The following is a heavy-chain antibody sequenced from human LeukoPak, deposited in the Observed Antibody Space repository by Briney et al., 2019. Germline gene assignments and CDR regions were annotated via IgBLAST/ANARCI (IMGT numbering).Heavy chain of an antibody. CDR1: GFTFSSYS. D-gene: IGHD3-22*01. CDR3: ARGYYYDSSGYYKMNAFDI. Sequence: AGGSLRLFCAASGFTFSSYSMNWVRQAPGKGLEWVSYISSRSSCIYYADSMKGRFTMSRDDAKNSLYLQMKSLRAEDTAVYYCARGYYYDSSGYYKMNAFDIWGQGTMVTVSS. J-gene: IGHJ3*02. V-gene: IGHV3-21*01. CDR2: ISSRSSCI.